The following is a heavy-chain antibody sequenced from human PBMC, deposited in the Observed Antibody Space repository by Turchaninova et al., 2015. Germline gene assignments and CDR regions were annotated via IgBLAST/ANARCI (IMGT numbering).Heavy chain of an antibody. V-gene: IGHV2-70*04. J-gene: IGHJ4*02. Sequence: QVTLKESGPALVKPTQTLTLTCTFSGFSVSTRGLRVNWIRQPPGKALEWLARVDWEDDKFYSTPLKTRLTISKDTSKNQVVLTMTNMDPVDTATYYCVLLGYISDRFYHYWGQGTLVTVSS. D-gene: IGHD6-19*01. CDR3: VLLGYISDRFYHY. CDR2: VDWEDDK. CDR1: GFSVSTRGLR.